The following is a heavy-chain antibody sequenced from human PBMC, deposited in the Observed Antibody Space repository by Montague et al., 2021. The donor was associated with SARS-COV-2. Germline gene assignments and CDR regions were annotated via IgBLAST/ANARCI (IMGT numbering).Heavy chain of an antibody. CDR1: DGSFSGYY. CDR3: ARASSSWSGLDP. V-gene: IGHV4-34*01. J-gene: IGHJ5*02. D-gene: IGHD3-3*01. Sequence: SETLSLTCAVYDGSFSGYYWTWVRQPPGKGLEWIGEINHSGNTNCKPSLESRITMSVDTSKSLVSLNLTSVTAAATAVYYCARASSSWSGLDPWGQGTLVTVSS. CDR2: INHSGNT.